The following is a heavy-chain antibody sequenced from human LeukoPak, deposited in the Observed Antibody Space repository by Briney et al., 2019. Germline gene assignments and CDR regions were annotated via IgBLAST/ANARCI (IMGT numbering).Heavy chain of an antibody. Sequence: GGSLRLSCAASGFTFNSYWMHWVRQAPGKGLVWVSRINSDGSGTSDADFVKGRFTISRDNAKNSLYLQMNSLRAEDTALYYCARAAQYYYDSSGYYYRELDYWGQGTLVTVSS. CDR3: ARAAQYYYDSSGYYYRELDY. V-gene: IGHV3-74*01. J-gene: IGHJ4*02. D-gene: IGHD3-22*01. CDR2: INSDGSGT. CDR1: GFTFNSYW.